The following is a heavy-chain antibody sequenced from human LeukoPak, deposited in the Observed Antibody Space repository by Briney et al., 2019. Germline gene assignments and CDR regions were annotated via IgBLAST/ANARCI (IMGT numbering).Heavy chain of an antibody. J-gene: IGHJ4*02. V-gene: IGHV1-2*06. CDR3: ARGDFNTVTTIY. CDR2: INPNSGGT. CDR1: GYTFTGYY. Sequence: ASVKVSCKASGYTFTGYYMHWVRQAPGQGLEWMGRINPNSGGTNYAQKFQGRVTMTRDTSISTAYMELSRLRSADTAVYYCARGDFNTVTTIYWGQGTLVTVSS. D-gene: IGHD4-17*01.